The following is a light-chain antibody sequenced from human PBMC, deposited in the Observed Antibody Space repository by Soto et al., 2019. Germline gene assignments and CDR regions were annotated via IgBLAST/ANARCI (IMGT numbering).Light chain of an antibody. J-gene: IGKJ4*01. CDR1: QSVTSRY. Sequence: IVLTQSPGTLSLSPGERATLSCRAGQSVTSRYIAWYQQKPGQAPRLLVYGASTRAAGIPVRFSGSGSGADFTLTISRLEPDDFALYYCQQYSTSQLTFGGGTKVEI. V-gene: IGKV3-20*01. CDR3: QQYSTSQLT. CDR2: GAS.